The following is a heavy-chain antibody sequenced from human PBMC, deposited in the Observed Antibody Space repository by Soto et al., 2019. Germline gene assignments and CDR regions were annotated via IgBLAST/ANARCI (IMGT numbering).Heavy chain of an antibody. CDR3: ASVRGGYYYAMDV. CDR1: GGSISSSNW. J-gene: IGHJ6*02. V-gene: IGHV4-4*02. D-gene: IGHD3-10*02. CDR2: IYHSGST. Sequence: QVQLQASGPGLVKPSGTLSLTCAVSGGSISSSNWWSWVRQPPGKGLEWVGEIYHSGSTNYNPSLKSRVTISVDKSKNQFSLKLSSVTAADTAVYYCASVRGGYYYAMDVWGQGTTVTVSS.